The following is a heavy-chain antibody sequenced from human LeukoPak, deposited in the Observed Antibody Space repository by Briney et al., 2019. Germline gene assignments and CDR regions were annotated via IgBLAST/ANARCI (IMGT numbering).Heavy chain of an antibody. CDR3: ARTSALRRELVGGRDYYYMDV. Sequence: KSSETLSLTCTVSGGSISSSSYYWGWIRQPPGKGLEWIGEINHSGSTNYNPSLKSRVTISVDTSKNQFSLKLSSVTAADTAVYYCARTSALRRELVGGRDYYYMDVWGKGTTVTISS. J-gene: IGHJ6*03. CDR2: INHSGST. D-gene: IGHD1-26*01. CDR1: GGSISSSSYY. V-gene: IGHV4-39*07.